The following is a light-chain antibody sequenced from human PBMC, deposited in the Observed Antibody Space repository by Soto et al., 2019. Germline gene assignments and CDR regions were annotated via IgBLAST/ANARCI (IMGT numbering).Light chain of an antibody. Sequence: QSALTQPASVSGSPGQSITISCTGTSSDVGGYNYVSWYQQHPGKAPKLMIYEVSNRPSGVSNRFSGFKSGNTASLTISGLHAEDEADYYCSSYTSGSTWVFGGGTKVTVL. CDR3: SSYTSGSTWV. V-gene: IGLV2-14*01. CDR1: SSDVGGYNY. J-gene: IGLJ3*02. CDR2: EVS.